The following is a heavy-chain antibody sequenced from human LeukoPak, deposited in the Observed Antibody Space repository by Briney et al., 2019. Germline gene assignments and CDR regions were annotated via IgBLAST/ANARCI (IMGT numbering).Heavy chain of an antibody. CDR3: ATDRVYRSSGRSWGFFDY. J-gene: IGHJ4*02. V-gene: IGHV1-24*01. D-gene: IGHD6-19*01. Sequence: ASVKVSCKISEYSLSDLSIHWVREAPVEGLEWMGGFDSENNKMVYSQKFQGRVTMTEDTSADTAYMELTSLRSEDTAVYFCATDRVYRSSGRSWGFFDYWGQGTLVIVSS. CDR1: EYSLSDLS. CDR2: FDSENNKM.